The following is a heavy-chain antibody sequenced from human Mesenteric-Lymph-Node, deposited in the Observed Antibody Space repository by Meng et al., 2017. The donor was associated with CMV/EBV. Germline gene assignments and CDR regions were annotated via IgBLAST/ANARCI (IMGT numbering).Heavy chain of an antibody. V-gene: IGHV3-30*02. D-gene: IGHD2-2*01. CDR1: GFLFSSYG. CDR3: AKDRCSGTSCYLDY. CDR2: IHYDGSKN. J-gene: IGHJ4*02. Sequence: GGSLRLSCASSGFLFSSYGMQWVRQAPGKGLEWVAFIHYDGSKNYYADSVKGRFTISRDNSKNMLYLQMNSLRAEDTAVYYCAKDRCSGTSCYLDYWGQGMLVTVSS.